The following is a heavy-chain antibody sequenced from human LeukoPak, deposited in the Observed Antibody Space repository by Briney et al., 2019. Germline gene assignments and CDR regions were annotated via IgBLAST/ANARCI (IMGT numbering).Heavy chain of an antibody. CDR1: GGTFSSYA. D-gene: IGHD6-19*01. J-gene: IGHJ4*02. CDR3: ARASLPYTTDSGWFLSY. CDR2: IIPIFSTA. V-gene: IGHV1-69*13. Sequence: ASVKVSCKASGGTFSSYAISWVRQAPGQGLEWMGGIIPIFSTANYAQKFQGRVTITADESTSTAYIELSSLRSEDTAVYYCARASLPYTTDSGWFLSYWGQGTLVTVSS.